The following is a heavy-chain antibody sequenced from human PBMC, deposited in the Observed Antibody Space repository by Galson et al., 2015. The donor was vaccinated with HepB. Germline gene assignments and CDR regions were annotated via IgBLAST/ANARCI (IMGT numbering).Heavy chain of an antibody. CDR2: MYPGDSDT. J-gene: IGHJ4*02. CDR1: GYSFTNYW. V-gene: IGHV5-51*01. Sequence: QSGAEVKKPGESLKISCKVSGYSFTNYWIGWVRQMPGKGLEWMGIMYPGDSDTRVSPSFQGQVTISADKSINTAYLQWSSLKASDTAIYYCARHRGSSGNSYNSYYFDYWGQGTLVTVSS. D-gene: IGHD3-10*01. CDR3: ARHRGSSGNSYNSYYFDY.